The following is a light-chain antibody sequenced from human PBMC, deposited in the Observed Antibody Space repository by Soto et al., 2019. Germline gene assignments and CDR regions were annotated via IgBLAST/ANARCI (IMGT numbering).Light chain of an antibody. CDR1: QSVSSN. Sequence: IVITQSPPTLSVSPGERATFYCRASQSVSSNLAWYQQKPGQAPRLLIYGASTRDTGIPARFSGSGSGTDFTLTISRLEPEDFAVYYCQQYGSSPQTFGQGTKVDI. V-gene: IGKV3-15*01. CDR3: QQYGSSPQT. CDR2: GAS. J-gene: IGKJ1*01.